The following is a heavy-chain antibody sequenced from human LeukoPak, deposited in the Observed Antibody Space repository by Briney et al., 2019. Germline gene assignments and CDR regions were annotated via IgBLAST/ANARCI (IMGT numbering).Heavy chain of an antibody. J-gene: IGHJ6*03. V-gene: IGHV4-4*09. D-gene: IGHD2-2*03. CDR3: ARQLYVDIDYYYMDV. CDR1: GGSISSYY. Sequence: SETLSLTCTVSGGSISSYYWSWIRQPPGKGLEWIGYIYTSGSTNYNPSLKSRVTISVDTSKNQFSLKLSSVTAADTAVYYCARQLYVDIDYYYMDVWGKGTTVNVSS. CDR2: IYTSGST.